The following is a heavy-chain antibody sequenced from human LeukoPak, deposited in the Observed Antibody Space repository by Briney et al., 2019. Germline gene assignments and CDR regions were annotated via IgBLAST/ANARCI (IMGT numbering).Heavy chain of an antibody. CDR3: AKDRYSGYDSLPDY. CDR2: INWNGGST. CDR1: GFTFDDYG. J-gene: IGHJ4*02. D-gene: IGHD5-12*01. Sequence: GGSLRLSCAASGFTFDDYGMSWVRQAPGKGLEWVSGINWNGGSTGYADSVKGRFTISRDNSKNTLYLQMNSLRAEDTAVYYCAKDRYSGYDSLPDYWGQGTLVTVSS. V-gene: IGHV3-20*04.